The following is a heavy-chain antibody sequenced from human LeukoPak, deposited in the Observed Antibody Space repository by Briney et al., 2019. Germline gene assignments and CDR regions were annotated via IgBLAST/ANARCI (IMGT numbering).Heavy chain of an antibody. J-gene: IGHJ4*02. V-gene: IGHV3-72*01. CDR1: GFTFSDHY. CDR2: IRNKADSYST. Sequence: PGGSLRLSCAASGFTFSDHYMDWVRQAPGKGLEWVGRIRNKADSYSTEYAASVKGRFTISRDDSENSLYLQMNSLTTDDTAVYFCARVRRARYFDYWGQGTLVTVSS. D-gene: IGHD4-17*01. CDR3: ARVRRARYFDY.